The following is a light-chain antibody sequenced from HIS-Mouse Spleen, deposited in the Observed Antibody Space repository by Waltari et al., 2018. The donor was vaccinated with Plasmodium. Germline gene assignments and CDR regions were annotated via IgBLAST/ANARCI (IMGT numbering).Light chain of an antibody. J-gene: IGLJ1*01. Sequence: QSALTQPASVSGSPGQSIPLSCTGTSSDVGSYNLVSWYQQHPGKAPKLMIYEGSKRPSGVSNRFSGSKSGNTASLTISGLQAEDEADYYCCSYAGSSTYVFGTGTKVTVL. V-gene: IGLV2-23*01. CDR2: EGS. CDR3: CSYAGSSTYV. CDR1: SSDVGSYNL.